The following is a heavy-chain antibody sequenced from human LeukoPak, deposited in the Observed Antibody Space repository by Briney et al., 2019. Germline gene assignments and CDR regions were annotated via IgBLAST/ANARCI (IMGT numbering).Heavy chain of an antibody. CDR1: GVTFSSYE. Sequence: GGSLRLSCVVSGVTFSSYEMNWVRQAPGKGPEWISYISTSGNTMYYADSVKGRFTISRDNAKNSLFLQVNSLRDEDTAIYCCARGFTASGSYFRPYYFDYWGQGTLVTVSS. CDR3: ARGFTASGSYFRPYYFDY. D-gene: IGHD3-10*01. V-gene: IGHV3-48*03. CDR2: ISTSGNTM. J-gene: IGHJ4*02.